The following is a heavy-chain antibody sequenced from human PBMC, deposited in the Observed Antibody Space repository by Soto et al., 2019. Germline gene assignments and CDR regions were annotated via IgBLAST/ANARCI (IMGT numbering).Heavy chain of an antibody. CDR3: AKDSRSHPQGWFDP. V-gene: IGHV3-23*01. Sequence: EVQLLESGGGLVQPGESLRLSCAASGFTFSSYAVTWVRQAPGKGLEWVSSISGSGDYTYFPDSVKGRFTISRDNSKDTLYLQMSSLRVEDTAIYYCAKDSRSHPQGWFDPWGQGTLVTVSS. J-gene: IGHJ5*02. CDR2: ISGSGDYT. CDR1: GFTFSSYA. D-gene: IGHD2-15*01.